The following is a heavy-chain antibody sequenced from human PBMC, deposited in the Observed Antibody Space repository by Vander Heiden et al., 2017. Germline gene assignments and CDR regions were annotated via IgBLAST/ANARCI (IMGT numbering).Heavy chain of an antibody. CDR1: GAAISSSSYS. V-gene: IGHV4-39*01. J-gene: IGHJ4*02. D-gene: IGHD1-26*01. CDR2: IYYSGST. CDR3: ARRGVGAWELPERDFDY. Sequence: QLQLQESGLGLVKPSEPLSLTCTVPGAAISSSSYSWGWIRQPPGKGLEWIGSIYYSGSTYYNPSLKSRVTISVDTSKNQFSLKLSSVTAADTAVYYCARRGVGAWELPERDFDYWGQGTLVTVSS.